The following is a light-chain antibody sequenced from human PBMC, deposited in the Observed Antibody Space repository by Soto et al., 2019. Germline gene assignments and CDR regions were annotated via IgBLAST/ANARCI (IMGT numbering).Light chain of an antibody. Sequence: DIQMTQSPSSLSVSVGDRVTITCRASQSIRFYLNWYQQKPGKAPKHLIYTASNVQSGGPSRISGSGSATDFTLTISSLPPEDFATYYCQQSYSMPGTFGQGTKVEMK. J-gene: IGKJ1*01. CDR1: QSIRFY. V-gene: IGKV1-39*01. CDR2: TAS. CDR3: QQSYSMPGT.